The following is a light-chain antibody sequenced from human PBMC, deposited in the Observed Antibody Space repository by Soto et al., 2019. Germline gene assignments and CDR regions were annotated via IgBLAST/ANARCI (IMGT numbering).Light chain of an antibody. V-gene: IGKV1-33*01. CDR1: QDISNY. J-gene: IGKJ4*01. Sequence: DFQMTQSPSSQSASVGDRVTITCQASQDISNYLNWYQQKPGKAPKLLIYDASNLETGVPSRFSGSGSGTDSTFTISSLQPEDIATYYCQQYDNLPLTFGGGTKVDIK. CDR2: DAS. CDR3: QQYDNLPLT.